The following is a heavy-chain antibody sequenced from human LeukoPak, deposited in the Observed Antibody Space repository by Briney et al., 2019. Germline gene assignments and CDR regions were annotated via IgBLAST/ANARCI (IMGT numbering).Heavy chain of an antibody. CDR3: ARGNYGDYCFDP. J-gene: IGHJ5*02. CDR2: INPNSGGT. Sequence: ASVKVSCKASGYTFTGYYMHWARQAPGQGLEWMGWINPNSGGTNYAQKFQGRVTMTRDTSISTAYMELSRLRSDDTAVYYCARGNYGDYCFDPWGQGTLVTVSS. D-gene: IGHD4-17*01. CDR1: GYTFTGYY. V-gene: IGHV1-2*02.